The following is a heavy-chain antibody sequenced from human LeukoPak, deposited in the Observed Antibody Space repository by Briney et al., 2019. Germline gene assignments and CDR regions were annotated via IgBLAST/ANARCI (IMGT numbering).Heavy chain of an antibody. D-gene: IGHD4-17*01. CDR1: GGSFSGHY. CDR3: ARERAVTTYYYFDY. J-gene: IGHJ4*02. Sequence: KPSETLSLTCAVYGGSFSGHYWSWIRQPPGKGLEWIGEINHSGSTNYNPSLKSRVTISVDTSKNQFSLKLSSVTAADTAVYYCARERAVTTYYYFDYWGQGTLVTVSS. CDR2: INHSGST. V-gene: IGHV4-34*01.